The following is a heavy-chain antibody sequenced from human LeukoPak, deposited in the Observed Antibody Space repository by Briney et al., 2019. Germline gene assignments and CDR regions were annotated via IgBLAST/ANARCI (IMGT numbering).Heavy chain of an antibody. CDR3: AKVRAAYCGGDCSFDY. Sequence: GGSLRLSCAASGFSFSSFGMSWVRQAPGRGLQWVSSISGDGRDTFYADSVKGRFTVSRDNSKTTMFLQMNSLRGEDTALYYCAKVRAAYCGGDCSFDYWGQGTLVTVSS. D-gene: IGHD2-21*02. CDR2: ISGDGRDT. J-gene: IGHJ4*02. CDR1: GFSFSSFG. V-gene: IGHV3-23*01.